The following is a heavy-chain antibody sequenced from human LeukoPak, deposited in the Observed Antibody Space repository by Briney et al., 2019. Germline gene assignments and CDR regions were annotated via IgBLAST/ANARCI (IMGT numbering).Heavy chain of an antibody. CDR1: GGSXSGYY. CDR3: AGAVAGTGVGYFQH. J-gene: IGHJ1*01. CDR2: INHSGST. D-gene: IGHD6-19*01. Sequence: SETLSLTCAVYGGSXSGYYWSWIRQPPGKGLEWIGEINHSGSTNYNPSLKSRVTISVDTSKNQFSLKLSSVTAADTAVYYCAGAVAGTGVGYFQHWGQGTLVTVSS. V-gene: IGHV4-34*01.